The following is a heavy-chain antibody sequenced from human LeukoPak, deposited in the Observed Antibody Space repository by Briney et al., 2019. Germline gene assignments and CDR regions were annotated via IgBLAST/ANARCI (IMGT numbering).Heavy chain of an antibody. D-gene: IGHD4-17*01. CDR1: GGSTSSSSYY. Sequence: SETLSLTCTVSGGSTSSSSYYWGWIRQPPGKGLEWIGSIYYSGSTYYNPSLKSRVTISVDTSKNQFSLKLSSVTAADTAVYYCARIDGDYEVYWGQGTLVTVSS. V-gene: IGHV4-39*01. CDR2: IYYSGST. J-gene: IGHJ4*02. CDR3: ARIDGDYEVY.